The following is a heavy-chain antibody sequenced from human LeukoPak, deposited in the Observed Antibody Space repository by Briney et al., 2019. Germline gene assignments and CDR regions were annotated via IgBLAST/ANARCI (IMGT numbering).Heavy chain of an antibody. CDR3: AKVLLRDPYPDTAMVPYDY. V-gene: IGHV3-30-3*01. D-gene: IGHD5-18*01. CDR1: GFTFSSYA. J-gene: IGHJ4*02. Sequence: GGSLRLSCAASGFTFSSYAMHWVRQAPGKGLEWVAVISYDGSNKYYADSVKGRFTISRDNSKNTLYLHMNSLRAEDTAVYYCAKVLLRDPYPDTAMVPYDYWGQGTLVTVSS. CDR2: ISYDGSNK.